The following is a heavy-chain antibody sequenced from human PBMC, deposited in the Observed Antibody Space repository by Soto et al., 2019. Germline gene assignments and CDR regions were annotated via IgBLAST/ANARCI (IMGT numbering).Heavy chain of an antibody. Sequence: GGSLRLSCAASGFTFSIFAMTWVRQAPGKGLEWVASITGNGDYARYTDSVQGRFTISRGNSKNTLYLQMNSLRTEDTALYYCSGDPNGDYIGAFDNWGQGTMVTVSS. CDR2: ITGNGDYA. CDR1: GFTFSIFA. CDR3: SGDPNGDYIGAFDN. J-gene: IGHJ3*02. V-gene: IGHV3-23*01. D-gene: IGHD4-17*01.